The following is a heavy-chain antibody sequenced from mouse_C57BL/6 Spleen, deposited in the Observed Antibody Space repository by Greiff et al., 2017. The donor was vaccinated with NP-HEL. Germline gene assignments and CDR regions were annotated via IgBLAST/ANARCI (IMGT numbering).Heavy chain of an antibody. Sequence: QVQLQQPGAELVKPGASVKLSCKASGYTFTSYWMHWVKQRPGQGLEWIGMIHPNSGSTNYNEKFKSKATLTVDKSSSTAYMQLSSLTSEDSAVDYCAREGVITTVVADYWGQGTTLTVSS. CDR3: AREGVITTVVADY. CDR2: IHPNSGST. D-gene: IGHD1-1*01. V-gene: IGHV1-64*01. J-gene: IGHJ2*01. CDR1: GYTFTSYW.